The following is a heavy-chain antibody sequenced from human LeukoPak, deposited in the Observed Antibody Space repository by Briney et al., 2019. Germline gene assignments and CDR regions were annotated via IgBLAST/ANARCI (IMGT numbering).Heavy chain of an antibody. D-gene: IGHD6-6*01. V-gene: IGHV5-51*01. CDR2: IYPGDSDT. J-gene: IGHJ4*02. Sequence: GESLKISCQGSGYSFTTYWIGWVRQMPGKGLEWVGIIYPGDSDTKYSPAFQGQVTISADKSINTAYLQWSSLKASDTAMYYCARHRSSSDLFDYWGQGTLATVSS. CDR3: ARHRSSSDLFDY. CDR1: GYSFTTYW.